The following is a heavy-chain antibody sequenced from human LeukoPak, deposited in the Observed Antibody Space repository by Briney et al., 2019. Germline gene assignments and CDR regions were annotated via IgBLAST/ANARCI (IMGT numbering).Heavy chain of an antibody. V-gene: IGHV1-46*01. CDR2: IYPRDGST. CDR3: ARDQEGFDY. Sequence: ASVKVSCKASGGTFSSYAISWVRQAPGQGLEWMGMIYPRDGSTSYAQKFQGRVTVTRDRSTSTVHMELSGLRSEDAAVYYCARDQEGFDYWGQGTLVTVSS. CDR1: GGTFSSYA. J-gene: IGHJ4*02.